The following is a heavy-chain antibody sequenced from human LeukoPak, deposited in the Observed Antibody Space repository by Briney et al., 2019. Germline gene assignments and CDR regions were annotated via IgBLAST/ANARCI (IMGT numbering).Heavy chain of an antibody. D-gene: IGHD6-6*01. CDR2: IIPIFGTA. V-gene: IGHV1-69*05. J-gene: IGHJ4*02. CDR1: GGTFSSYA. CDR3: ASGSPSIAARLLFDY. Sequence: SVKVSCKASGGTFSSYAISWVRQAPGQRLEWMGRIIPIFGTANYAQKFQGRVTITTDESTSTAYMELSSLRSEDTAVYYCASGSPSIAARLLFDYWGQGTLVTVSS.